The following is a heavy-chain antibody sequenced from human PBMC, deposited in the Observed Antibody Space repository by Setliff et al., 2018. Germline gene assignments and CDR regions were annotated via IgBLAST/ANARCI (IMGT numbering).Heavy chain of an antibody. D-gene: IGHD2-21*01. V-gene: IGHV4-61*09. J-gene: IGHJ4*02. Sequence: SETLSLTCTVSGGSISSGSNYWSWIRQPAGKGLEWIGHISPSGSTNYNPSLKSRVAISLDTSKSQFSLRLSSLTAADTAVYYCARSGMPRLLYVGYWGLGTLVTVSS. CDR1: GGSISSGSNY. CDR3: ARSGMPRLLYVGY. CDR2: ISPSGST.